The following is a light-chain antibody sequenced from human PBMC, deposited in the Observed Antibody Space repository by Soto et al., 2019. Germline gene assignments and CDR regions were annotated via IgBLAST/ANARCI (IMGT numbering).Light chain of an antibody. CDR1: AGAVTSAYY. CDR2: STS. CDR3: LLYDRGAQVL. V-gene: IGLV7-43*01. Sequence: QAVVTQEPSLTVSPGGTVTLTCASSAGAVTSAYYTNWLQQKPGQAPRALIYSTSEKHPWTPARFPGSLLGGKAALTLSAAQPEDEADYYCLLYDRGAQVLFVGGTKLTVL. J-gene: IGLJ2*01.